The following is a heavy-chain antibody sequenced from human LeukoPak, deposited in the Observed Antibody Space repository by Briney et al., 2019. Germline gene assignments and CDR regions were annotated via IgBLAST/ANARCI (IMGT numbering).Heavy chain of an antibody. CDR3: ARVRLGNSSPYYYGMDV. J-gene: IGHJ6*04. CDR1: GYTFTSYG. V-gene: IGHV1-18*04. CDR2: ISAYNGNT. Sequence: EASVKVSCTASGYTFTSYGISWVRQAPGQGLEWMGWISAYNGNTNYAQKLQGRVTMITDTSTSTAYMELRSLRSDDTAVYYCARVRLGNSSPYYYGMDVWGKGTTVTVSS. D-gene: IGHD6-13*01.